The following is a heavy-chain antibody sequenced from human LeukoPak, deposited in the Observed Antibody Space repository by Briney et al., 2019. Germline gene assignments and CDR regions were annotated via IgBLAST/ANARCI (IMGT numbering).Heavy chain of an antibody. V-gene: IGHV1-2*02. Sequence: ASVKVSCKASGYTFTDYYIHWVRQAPGQGPDWMRWINPNSGGTNYAQRFQGRVTMTRDTSISTAYMELSRLRSDDTAVYYCAKDSGPLDYWGQGTLVTVSS. CDR1: GYTFTDYY. D-gene: IGHD3-10*01. CDR3: AKDSGPLDY. J-gene: IGHJ4*02. CDR2: INPNSGGT.